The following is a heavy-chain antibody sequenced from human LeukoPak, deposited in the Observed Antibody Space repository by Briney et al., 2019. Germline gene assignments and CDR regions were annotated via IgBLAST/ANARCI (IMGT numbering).Heavy chain of an antibody. D-gene: IGHD1-26*01. V-gene: IGHV4-30-4*08. CDR2: IYYSGST. Sequence: SETLSLTCTFSGGSISSGDYYWSWIRQPPGKSLEWIGYIYYSGSTYYNPSLKSRVTISVDTSKNQFSLKLSSVTAADTAVYYCARGGSYYYFDYWGQGTLVTVST. CDR1: GGSISSGDYY. CDR3: ARGGSYYYFDY. J-gene: IGHJ4*02.